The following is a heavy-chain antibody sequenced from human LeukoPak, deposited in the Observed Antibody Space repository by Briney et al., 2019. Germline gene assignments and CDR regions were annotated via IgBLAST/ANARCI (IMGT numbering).Heavy chain of an antibody. CDR1: GGSISSYY. D-gene: IGHD6-19*01. CDR3: ATDTTKTSSGYDY. J-gene: IGHJ4*02. Sequence: KPSETLSLXCTVSGGSISSYYWSWSRQPPGKGLEWIGYIYYSGSTNYNPSLKSRVTISVDTSKNQFSLKLSSVTAADTAVYYCATDTTKTSSGYDYWGQGTLATVSS. CDR2: IYYSGST. V-gene: IGHV4-59*01.